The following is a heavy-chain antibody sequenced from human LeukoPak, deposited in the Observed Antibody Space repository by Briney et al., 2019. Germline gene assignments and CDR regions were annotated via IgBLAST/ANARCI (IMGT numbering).Heavy chain of an antibody. CDR3: ARDKHYYNGMDV. V-gene: IGHV3-33*08. J-gene: IGHJ6*02. CDR1: GFTFSDYY. CDR2: IWYDGSEK. Sequence: PGGSLRLSCAASGFTFSDYYMSWVRQAPGKGLEWVAVIWYDGSEKYYADSVKGRFTISRDNSKNTLYLQMNSLRAEDTAVYYCARDKHYYNGMDVWGQGTTVTVSS.